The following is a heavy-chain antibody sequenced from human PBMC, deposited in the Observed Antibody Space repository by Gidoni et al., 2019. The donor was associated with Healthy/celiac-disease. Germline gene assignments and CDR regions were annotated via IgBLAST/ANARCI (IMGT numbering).Heavy chain of an antibody. Sequence: EVQLVEYGGGLVKPGGSLRLSCAASGFTFNKAWMIWVRQAPGKGLEWVGRSKSKTDGGTTDYAAPVQGRFTISRDDSKNTLYLEMNSLKTEDTAVYYCTTSITMIVEVPIGDDAFDIWGQGTMVTVSS. CDR1: GFTFNKAW. D-gene: IGHD3-22*01. CDR3: TTSITMIVEVPIGDDAFDI. V-gene: IGHV3-15*01. J-gene: IGHJ3*02. CDR2: SKSKTDGGTT.